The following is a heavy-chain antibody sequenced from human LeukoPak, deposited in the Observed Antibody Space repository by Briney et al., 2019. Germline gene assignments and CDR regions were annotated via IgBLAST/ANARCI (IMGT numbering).Heavy chain of an antibody. CDR2: IYHTGST. J-gene: IGHJ5*01. V-gene: IGHV4-59*08. Sequence: SETLSLTCTVSGGSISSYYWSWIRQPPGKGLEWIGYIYHTGSTNYNPSLKSRVTISVDTSKNQFSLKLSSVTAADTAVYYCARRSTSWSGGVGFDSWGQGTLVTVSS. D-gene: IGHD2-2*01. CDR3: ARRSTSWSGGVGFDS. CDR1: GGSISSYY.